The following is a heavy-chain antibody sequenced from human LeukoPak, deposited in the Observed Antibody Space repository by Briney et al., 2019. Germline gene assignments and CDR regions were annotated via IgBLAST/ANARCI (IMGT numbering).Heavy chain of an antibody. CDR3: TRVSRSGSYSDF. D-gene: IGHD3-10*01. CDR2: IRSQGYGGTT. CDR1: GFTFSAYA. Sequence: GGSLRLSCSASGFTFSAYAMHWVRQAPGKGLEWVGLIRSQGYGGTTQYAASVKGRFTISRDDSKSIAYLQMNSLKTEDTAVYYCTRVSRSGSYSDFWGQGTLVTVSS. J-gene: IGHJ4*02. V-gene: IGHV3-49*04.